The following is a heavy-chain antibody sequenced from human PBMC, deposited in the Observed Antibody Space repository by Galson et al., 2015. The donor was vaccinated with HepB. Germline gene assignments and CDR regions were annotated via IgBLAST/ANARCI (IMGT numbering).Heavy chain of an antibody. J-gene: IGHJ4*02. CDR1: GGSISSSSYY. CDR3: ARRVVPTMVRGVMGVSYFDY. V-gene: IGHV4-39*01. Sequence: SETLSLTCTVSGGSISSSSYYWGWIRQPPGKGLEWIGSIYYSGSTYYNPSLKSRVTISVDTSKNQFSLRLSSVTAADTAVYYCARRVVPTMVRGVMGVSYFDYWGQGTLVTVSS. CDR2: IYYSGST. D-gene: IGHD3-10*01.